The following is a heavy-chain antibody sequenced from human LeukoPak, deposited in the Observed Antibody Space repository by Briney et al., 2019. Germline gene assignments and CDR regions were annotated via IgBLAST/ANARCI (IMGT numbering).Heavy chain of an antibody. D-gene: IGHD1-26*01. J-gene: IGHJ6*02. CDR1: GYTFTSYD. Sequence: ASVKVSCKASGYTFTSYDINWVRQATGQGLEWMGWMNPNSGNTGYAQKFQGRVTMTRNTSISTAYMELSSLRSEDTAVYYCAREAIRTYSGSYYYYYGMDVWGQGTTVTVPS. V-gene: IGHV1-8*01. CDR3: AREAIRTYSGSYYYYYGMDV. CDR2: MNPNSGNT.